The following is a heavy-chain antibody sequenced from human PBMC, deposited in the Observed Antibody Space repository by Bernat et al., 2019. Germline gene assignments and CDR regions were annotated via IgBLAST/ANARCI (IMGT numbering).Heavy chain of an antibody. D-gene: IGHD1-14*01. CDR2: ISAYNGNT. Sequence: QVQLVQSGAEVKKPGASVKVSCKASGYTFTSYGISWVRQAPGQGLEWMGWISAYNGNTNYAQKLQGRVTMTTDTSTSTAYMELRSLRSDDTAVYYCARVLNWNHPPTPYYYYGMDVWGQGTTVTVSS. CDR1: GYTFTSYG. V-gene: IGHV1-18*01. J-gene: IGHJ6*02. CDR3: ARVLNWNHPPTPYYYYGMDV.